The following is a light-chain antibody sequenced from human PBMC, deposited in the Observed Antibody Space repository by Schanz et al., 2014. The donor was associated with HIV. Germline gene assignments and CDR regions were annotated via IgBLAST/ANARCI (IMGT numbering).Light chain of an antibody. V-gene: IGKV1-5*03. J-gene: IGKJ5*01. Sequence: DIQMTQSPSTLSASVGDRVTITCRASQSISSWLAWYQQKPGKAPKLLIYKASSLESGVPSRFIGSGSGTEFTLTISSLQPEDFATYYCLQHNTYPLTFGQGTRLDIK. CDR2: KAS. CDR3: LQHNTYPLT. CDR1: QSISSW.